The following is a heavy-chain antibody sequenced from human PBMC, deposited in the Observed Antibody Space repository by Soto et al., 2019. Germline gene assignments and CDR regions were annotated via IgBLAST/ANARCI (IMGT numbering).Heavy chain of an antibody. V-gene: IGHV3-33*01. CDR3: ARGIRDYYGMDV. CDR2: RWYDGSNN. Sequence: QVQLVESGGGVVQPGRSLRLSCAASGFTFSTYGIHWVRQAPGKGLEWLAVRWYDGSNNYYAESVKGRFTISRDNAKNTLYMQMNSLRAEDTAVYYCARGIRDYYGMDVWGQGTTVTVSS. D-gene: IGHD5-18*01. CDR1: GFTFSTYG. J-gene: IGHJ6*02.